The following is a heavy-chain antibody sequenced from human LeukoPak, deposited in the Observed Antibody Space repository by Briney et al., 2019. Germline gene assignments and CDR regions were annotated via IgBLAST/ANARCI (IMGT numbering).Heavy chain of an antibody. D-gene: IGHD3-22*01. V-gene: IGHV1-46*01. CDR2: INPSGGST. Sequence: GASVKVSCKASGYTFTSYYMHWVRQAPGQGLGWMGIINPSGGSTSYAQKFQGTVTMTRDTSTSTVYMELSSLRSEDTAVYYCARQNGGDYYDSSGYYYLDYWGQGTLVTVSS. CDR1: GYTFTSYY. J-gene: IGHJ4*02. CDR3: ARQNGGDYYDSSGYYYLDY.